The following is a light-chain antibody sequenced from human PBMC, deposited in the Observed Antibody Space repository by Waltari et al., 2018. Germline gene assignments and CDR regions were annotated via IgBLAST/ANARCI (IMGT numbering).Light chain of an antibody. Sequence: SYELTQPPSVSVSPGQTATITCSGDDLGQKYACWYQQKPGQSPTVVIYQNNRRPSGLPERFSGSKSGNTATLTISGTQSIDEADYYCQTWGSSVLVFGGGTKLTVL. J-gene: IGLJ2*01. CDR2: QNN. CDR1: DLGQKY. V-gene: IGLV3-1*01. CDR3: QTWGSSVLV.